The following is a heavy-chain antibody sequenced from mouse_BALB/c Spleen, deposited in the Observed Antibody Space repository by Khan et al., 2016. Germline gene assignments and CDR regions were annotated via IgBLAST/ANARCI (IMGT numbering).Heavy chain of an antibody. J-gene: IGHJ2*01. CDR1: GFSLTSYD. V-gene: IGHV2-9*02. CDR2: IWTGRST. Sequence: QVQLEESGPGLVAPSQSLSLTCTVSGFSLTSYDVRWVRQPPGKDLEWLGVIWTGRSTNYHSALMARLSISNDHSKSQVALKMTSLQTDDTAMYYCARLEDRWGQGTTLIVSS. CDR3: ARLEDR.